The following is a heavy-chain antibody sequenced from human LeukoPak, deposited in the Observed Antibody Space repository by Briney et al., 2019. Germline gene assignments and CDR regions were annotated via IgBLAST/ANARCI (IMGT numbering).Heavy chain of an antibody. J-gene: IGHJ4*02. D-gene: IGHD3-9*01. V-gene: IGHV3-30*18. CDR3: AKDGEHDILTGYSYFDY. Sequence: PGGSLRLSCAASGFTFSSYGMHWVRQAPGKGLEWVAVISYDGSNKYYADSVKGRFTISRDNSKNTLYLQMNSLRAEDTAVYYCAKDGEHDILTGYSYFDYWGQGTLVTVSS. CDR2: ISYDGSNK. CDR1: GFTFSSYG.